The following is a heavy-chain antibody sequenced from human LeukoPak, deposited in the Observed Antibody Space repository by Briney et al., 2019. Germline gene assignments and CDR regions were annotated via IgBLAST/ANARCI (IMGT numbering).Heavy chain of an antibody. CDR1: GFTFRSLS. V-gene: IGHV3-48*04. J-gene: IGHJ4*02. CDR2: VDATGRVT. CDR3: ARGVVWRGAYYFDY. Sequence: PGGSLRLSCAASGFTFRSLSMNWVRQAPGKGLEWVSHVDATGRVTYYADSVKGRFTISRDNAKNSLYLQMNSLRAEDTALYYCARGVVWRGAYYFDYWGQGTLVTVSS. D-gene: IGHD3-3*01.